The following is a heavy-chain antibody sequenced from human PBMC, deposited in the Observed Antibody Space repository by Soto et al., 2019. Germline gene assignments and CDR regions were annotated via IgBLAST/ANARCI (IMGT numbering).Heavy chain of an antibody. CDR3: AKAKGSFDHTGPDQ. CDR1: GFSFSNYA. V-gene: IGHV3-23*01. Sequence: EVQLLESGGGLIHPWGSLRLSCATFGFSFSNYAMSWVRQAPGKGLEWVSGFGVDYVTYYADSVRGRFTISSDNSKNTLYLQMNSLRAEATDLYYCAKAKGSFDHTGPDQWGQGTLVTVSS. J-gene: IGHJ4*02. CDR2: FGVDYVT. D-gene: IGHD2-8*02.